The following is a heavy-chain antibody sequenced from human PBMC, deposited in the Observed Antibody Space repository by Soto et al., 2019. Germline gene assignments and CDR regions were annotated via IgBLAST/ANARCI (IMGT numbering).Heavy chain of an antibody. J-gene: IGHJ4*02. Sequence: SETLSLTCAVYGGSFSGYYWSWIRQPPGKGLEWIGEINHSGSPYYNPSLKSRVTISVDTSKNQFSLKLSSVTAADTAVYYCASLYAYSSSCDYWGQGTLVTVSS. CDR2: INHSGSP. D-gene: IGHD6-6*01. CDR3: ASLYAYSSSCDY. V-gene: IGHV4-34*01. CDR1: GGSFSGYY.